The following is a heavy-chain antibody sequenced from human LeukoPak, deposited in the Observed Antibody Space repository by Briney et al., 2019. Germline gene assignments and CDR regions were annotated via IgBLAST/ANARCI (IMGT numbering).Heavy chain of an antibody. V-gene: IGHV3-30-3*01. D-gene: IGHD5-18*01. CDR3: ARDSGYSYGTFDY. Sequence: GGSLRLSCAASGFTFSSYAMHWVRQAPGKWLEWVAVISYDGSNKYYADSVKGRFTISRDNSKNTLYLQINSLRAEDTAVYYCARDSGYSYGTFDYWGQGTLVTVSS. J-gene: IGHJ4*02. CDR1: GFTFSSYA. CDR2: ISYDGSNK.